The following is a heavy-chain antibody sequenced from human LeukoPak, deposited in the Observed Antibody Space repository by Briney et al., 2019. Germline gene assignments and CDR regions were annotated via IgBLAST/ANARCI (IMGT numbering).Heavy chain of an antibody. Sequence: GASVKVSCKASGYTFTSYDINWVRQATGQGLEWMGWMNPNSGNTGYAQKFQGRVTITRNTSISTAYMELSSLRSEDTAVYYCARAMRYDFWSGYYYYYYYMDVWGKGTTVTVSS. J-gene: IGHJ6*03. V-gene: IGHV1-8*03. CDR3: ARAMRYDFWSGYYYYYYYMDV. D-gene: IGHD3-3*01. CDR1: GYTFTSYD. CDR2: MNPNSGNT.